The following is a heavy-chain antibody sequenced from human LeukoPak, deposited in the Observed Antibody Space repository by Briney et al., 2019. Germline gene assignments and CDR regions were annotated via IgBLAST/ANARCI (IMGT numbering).Heavy chain of an antibody. CDR3: ATCNGDCYFNF. CDR1: GFTFSNAW. Sequence: GGSLRLSCAASGFTFSNAWMNWVRQAPGKGLEWVARVKSKAVGETTSYAAPVKGRFSISRDDSRDMVYPQMNSLETEDTAVYYCATCNGDCYFNFWGQGTLVTVSS. CDR2: VKSKAVGETT. J-gene: IGHJ4*02. D-gene: IGHD2-21*02. V-gene: IGHV3-15*01.